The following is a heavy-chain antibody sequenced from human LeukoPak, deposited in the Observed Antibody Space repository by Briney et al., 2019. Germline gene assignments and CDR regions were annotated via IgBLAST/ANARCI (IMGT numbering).Heavy chain of an antibody. CDR2: IYHSGST. J-gene: IGHJ5*02. CDR1: GGSISSGGYY. D-gene: IGHD3-3*01. CDR3: ARDDFWSGYHA. Sequence: SQTLSLTCTVSGGSISSGGYYWSWIRQPPGKGLEWIGYIYHSGSTYYNPSLKSRVTISVDTSKNQFSLKLSSVTAADTAVYYCARDDFWSGYHAWGQGTLVTVSS. V-gene: IGHV4-30-2*01.